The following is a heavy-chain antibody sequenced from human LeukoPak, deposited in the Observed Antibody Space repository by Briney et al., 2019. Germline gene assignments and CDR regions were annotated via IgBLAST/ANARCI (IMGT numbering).Heavy chain of an antibody. V-gene: IGHV1-24*01. Sequence: ASVKVSCRVSGYTRTELSMHWVRQAPGKGLEWMGGFDPEDGETIYAQKFQGRVTMTEDTSTDTAYMELSSLRSEDTAVYYCATGGHRYYDSSGYPPDYWGQGTLVTVSS. CDR3: ATGGHRYYDSSGYPPDY. CDR1: GYTRTELS. CDR2: FDPEDGET. J-gene: IGHJ4*02. D-gene: IGHD3-22*01.